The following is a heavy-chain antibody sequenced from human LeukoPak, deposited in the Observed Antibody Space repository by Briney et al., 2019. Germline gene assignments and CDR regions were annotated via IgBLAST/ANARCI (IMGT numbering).Heavy chain of an antibody. J-gene: IGHJ4*02. D-gene: IGHD3-10*01. Sequence: GGSLRLSCAASEFSVGSNYMTWVRQAPGKGLEWVSLIYSGGSTYYADSVKGRFTISRDNSKNTLYLQMNSLRAEDTAVYYCAKDLWFGESTPHYWGQGTLVTVSS. CDR3: AKDLWFGESTPHY. CDR1: EFSVGSNY. CDR2: IYSGGST. V-gene: IGHV3-66*01.